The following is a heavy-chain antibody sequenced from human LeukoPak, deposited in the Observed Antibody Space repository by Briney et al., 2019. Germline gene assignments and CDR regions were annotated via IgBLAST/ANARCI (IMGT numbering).Heavy chain of an antibody. V-gene: IGHV3-30*02. J-gene: IGHJ4*02. D-gene: IGHD3-22*01. CDR2: IRYDGSNK. Sequence: GGSLRLSCAASGFTFSSYGMHWVRQAPGKGLEWVAFIRYDGSNKYYADSVKGRFTISRDSSKNTLYLQMNSLRAEDTAVYYCAKMGEYNYYDSSASQEYYFDYWGQGTLVTVSS. CDR3: AKMGEYNYYDSSASQEYYFDY. CDR1: GFTFSSYG.